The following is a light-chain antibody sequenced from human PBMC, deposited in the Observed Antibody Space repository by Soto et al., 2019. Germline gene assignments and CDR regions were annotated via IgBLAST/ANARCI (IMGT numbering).Light chain of an antibody. CDR1: QSFLNSPNNKNY. CDR3: QDHCTTPLT. Sequence: SLGVSGAKMAPINCTSNQSFLNSPNNKNYLAWYQQKPGQPPKLVIYWASTRESGVPDRFSGSGSGPDFTLTISCLKAEDVAVYYRQDHCTTPLTFGGGSKVDIK. V-gene: IGKV4-1*01. CDR2: WAS. J-gene: IGKJ4*01.